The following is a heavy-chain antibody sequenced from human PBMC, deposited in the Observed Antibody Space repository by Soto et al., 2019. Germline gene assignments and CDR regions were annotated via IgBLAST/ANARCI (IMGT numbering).Heavy chain of an antibody. CDR3: AKTITTYSGDSRGRGALVDY. Sequence: PGGSLRLSCAASGFTFSTYGMHWVRQPPGKGLEWVAVISSDGKSEHYADPVKGRFSISRDNSKNTLSLQMNSLRVEDTAVYYCAKTITTYSGDSRGRGALVDYWGQGTLLTVSS. D-gene: IGHD3-22*01. CDR1: GFTFSTYG. J-gene: IGHJ4*02. CDR2: ISSDGKSE. V-gene: IGHV3-30*18.